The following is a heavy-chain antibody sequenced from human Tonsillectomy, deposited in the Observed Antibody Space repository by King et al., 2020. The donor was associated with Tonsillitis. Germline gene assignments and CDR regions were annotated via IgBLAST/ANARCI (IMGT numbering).Heavy chain of an antibody. V-gene: IGHV3-23*04. J-gene: IGHJ3*01. CDR2: ISGSGDYT. D-gene: IGHD3-22*01. CDR1: GFTFSIYA. Sequence: VQLVESGGGLVQPGGSLRLSCAASGFTFSIYAMSWVRQAPGKGLEWVSAISGSGDYTYYEDSVKGRFTISRDNSKNTLYLQMNSLRAEDTAVYYCAKDLTAGSSAYFPGDDAFAFWGQGTMVTVSS. CDR3: AKDLTAGSSAYFPGDDAFAF.